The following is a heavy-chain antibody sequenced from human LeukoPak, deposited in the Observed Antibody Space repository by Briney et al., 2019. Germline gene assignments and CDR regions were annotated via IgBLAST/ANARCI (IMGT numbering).Heavy chain of an antibody. CDR1: GFIVSNNY. CDR3: ARVGPPRQQEYYYGMDV. J-gene: IGHJ6*02. Sequence: GGSLRLSCAASGFIVSNNYMSWVRQAPGKGLEWVSVINSGGGTFYSDSVKGRFTISRDYSKNTLYLQMNSLRAEDTAVYYCARVGPPRQQEYYYGMDVWGQGTTVTVSS. D-gene: IGHD6-6*01. CDR2: INSGGGT. V-gene: IGHV3-53*01.